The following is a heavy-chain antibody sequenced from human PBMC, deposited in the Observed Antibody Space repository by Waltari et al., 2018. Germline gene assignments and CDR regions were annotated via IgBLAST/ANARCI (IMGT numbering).Heavy chain of an antibody. CDR3: ATTSGTNWHLNY. D-gene: IGHD1-1*01. CDR1: GFTFRHLG. V-gene: IGHV3-33*01. J-gene: IGHJ4*02. CDR2: IWYDGIGK. Sequence: QVQVVESGGGAVQHGRSLRLSCGVSGFTFRHLGMPWVRQAPGKGLEWVAIIWYDGIGKYYADSVKGRFTISRDNSKNSLYLQMNSLRAEDTAVYYCATTSGTNWHLNYWGQGTLVTVSS.